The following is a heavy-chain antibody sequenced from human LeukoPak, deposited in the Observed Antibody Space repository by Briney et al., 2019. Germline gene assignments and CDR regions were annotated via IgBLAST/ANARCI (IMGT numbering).Heavy chain of an antibody. Sequence: ASVKVSCKASGYTFTGYYMHWVRQAPGQGLEWRGIINPSGGSTSYAQKFQGRVTITTDESTSTAYMELSSLRSEDTAVYYCARGGSPAATNYYYYMDVWGKGTTVTVSS. D-gene: IGHD2-15*01. CDR1: GYTFTGYY. J-gene: IGHJ6*03. CDR3: ARGGSPAATNYYYYMDV. V-gene: IGHV1-46*01. CDR2: INPSGGST.